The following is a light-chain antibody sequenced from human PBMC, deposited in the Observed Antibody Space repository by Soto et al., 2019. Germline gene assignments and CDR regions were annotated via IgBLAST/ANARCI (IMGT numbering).Light chain of an antibody. CDR1: QSIGRW. V-gene: IGKV1-5*01. CDR2: DAY. Sequence: DIQMTQSPSTLSAFVGDRVTITCRASQSIGRWLAWYQQKPGKAHKLLIYDAYSLESGVQPRFSGRGSGTEFTLTISSLQAEDLATYYCKQYNTYSPTFGQGTKVDNK. CDR3: KQYNTYSPT. J-gene: IGKJ1*01.